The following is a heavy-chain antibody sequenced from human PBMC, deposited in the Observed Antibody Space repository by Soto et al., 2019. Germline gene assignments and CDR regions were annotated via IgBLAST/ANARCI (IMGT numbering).Heavy chain of an antibody. Sequence: SETLSLTCAGYGGYFSGYYWSCIRQPPGKGLEWIGKINYSGSTNYNPSLKSRVTISVDTSKNQFSLRLTSVTAADTAVYYCATHPPYGPLDHWGQGTLVTVSS. CDR2: INYSGST. CDR3: ATHPPYGPLDH. D-gene: IGHD4-17*01. V-gene: IGHV4-34*01. CDR1: GGYFSGYY. J-gene: IGHJ4*02.